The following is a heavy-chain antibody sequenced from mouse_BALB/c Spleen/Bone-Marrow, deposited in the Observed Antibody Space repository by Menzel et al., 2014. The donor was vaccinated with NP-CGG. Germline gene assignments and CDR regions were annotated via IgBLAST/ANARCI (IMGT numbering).Heavy chain of an antibody. CDR3: ARSGFNY. Sequence: VQLVESGSVLVRPGASVKLSCKASGYTFTSSWMHWAKQRPGQGLEWIGEIHPNSGDTNYNEKFEGKATLTVDTSSSTAYVDLSSLTSEDSAVYYCARSGFNYWGQGTLSQSPQ. J-gene: IGHJ2*01. D-gene: IGHD4-1*01. CDR1: GYTFTSSW. CDR2: IHPNSGDT. V-gene: IGHV1S130*01.